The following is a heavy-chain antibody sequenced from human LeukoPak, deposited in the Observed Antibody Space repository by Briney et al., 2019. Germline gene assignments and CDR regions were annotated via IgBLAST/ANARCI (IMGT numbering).Heavy chain of an antibody. CDR3: ARERGYYDFRSGYSVYYYGMDV. V-gene: IGHV7-4-1*02. CDR2: INTNTGNP. Sequence: ASVKVSCKASGYTFTSYAMNWVRQAPGQGLEWMGWINTNTGNPTYAQGFTGRFVFSLDTSVSTAYLQISSLKAEDTAVYYCARERGYYDFRSGYSVYYYGMDVWGQGTTVTVSS. CDR1: GYTFTSYA. J-gene: IGHJ6*02. D-gene: IGHD3-3*01.